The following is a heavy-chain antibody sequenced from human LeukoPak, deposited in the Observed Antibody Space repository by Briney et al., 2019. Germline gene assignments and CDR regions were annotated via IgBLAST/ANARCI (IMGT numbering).Heavy chain of an antibody. J-gene: IGHJ6*03. CDR1: GGSFSGYY. Sequence: SETLSLTCAVYGGSFSGYYWNWIRQPPGKGLEWIGEINHSGSTNYNPSLKSRVTISVDTSKNQSSLKLSSVTAADTAVYYCARDRDYGEIGYYYYYMDVWGKGTTVTVSS. CDR3: ARDRDYGEIGYYYYYMDV. V-gene: IGHV4-34*01. CDR2: INHSGST. D-gene: IGHD4-17*01.